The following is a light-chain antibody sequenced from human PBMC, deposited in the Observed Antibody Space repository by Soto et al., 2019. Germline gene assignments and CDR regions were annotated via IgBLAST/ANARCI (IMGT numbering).Light chain of an antibody. V-gene: IGKV3-20*01. CDR2: GAS. CDR3: QQYGNSPQIT. J-gene: IGKJ5*01. CDR1: QSVSSSY. Sequence: EIVLTQSPGTLSLSPGERATLSRRASQSVSSSYLAWYQQKPGQAPRLLIYGASSRATGIPDRFSGSGSGTDFTLTISRLEPEDFAVYFCQQYGNSPQITFGQGTRLEI.